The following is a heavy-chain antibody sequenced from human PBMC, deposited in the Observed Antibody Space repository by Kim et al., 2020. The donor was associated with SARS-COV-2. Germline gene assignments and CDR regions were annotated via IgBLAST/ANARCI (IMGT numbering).Heavy chain of an antibody. Sequence: ADSVKSRFTISRDNSKNTRYLQMNSLRAEDTAVYYCAKDPLLLLYNWFDPWGQGTLVTVSS. CDR3: AKDPLLLLYNWFDP. D-gene: IGHD1-26*01. V-gene: IGHV3-23*01. J-gene: IGHJ5*02.